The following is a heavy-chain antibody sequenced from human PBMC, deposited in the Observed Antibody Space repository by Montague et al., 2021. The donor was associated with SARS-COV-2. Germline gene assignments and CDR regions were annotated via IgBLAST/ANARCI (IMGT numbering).Heavy chain of an antibody. CDR3: ARARITMIVVVNAFDI. V-gene: IGHV4-31*03. J-gene: IGHJ3*02. D-gene: IGHD3-22*01. CDR1: GGAISSGGFY. CDR2: IYYSGGT. Sequence: TLSLTCTVSGGAISSGGFYWSWIRQLPGKGLEWIGYIYYSGGTYYNPSLKSRVTISVDTSKNQFSLKLSSVTAADTAVYYCARARITMIVVVNAFDIWGQGTMVTVSS.